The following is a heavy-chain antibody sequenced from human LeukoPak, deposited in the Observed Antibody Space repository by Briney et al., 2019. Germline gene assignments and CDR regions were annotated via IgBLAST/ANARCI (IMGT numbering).Heavy chain of an antibody. CDR3: ARHNIVVVPAASDY. CDR2: ISSSSSYI. V-gene: IGHV3-21*01. J-gene: IGHJ4*02. Sequence: GGSLRLSCAASGFTFSAYWMHWVRQAPGKGLEWVSSISSSSSYIYYADSVKGRFTISRDNAKNSLYLQMNSLRAEDTAVYYCARHNIVVVPAASDYWGQGTLVTVSS. D-gene: IGHD2-2*01. CDR1: GFTFSAYW.